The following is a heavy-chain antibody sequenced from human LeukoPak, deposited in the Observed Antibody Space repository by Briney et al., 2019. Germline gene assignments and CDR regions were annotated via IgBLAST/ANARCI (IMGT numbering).Heavy chain of an antibody. Sequence: SETLSLTCTVSGGSISSYYWSWIRQPPGKGLEWIGYIYYSGSTNYNPSLKSRVTISVDTSKNQFSLKLSSVTAADTAVYYCASTYSSSWYWFDLWGQGTLVTVSS. CDR2: IYYSGST. CDR3: ASTYSSSWYWFDL. D-gene: IGHD6-13*01. V-gene: IGHV4-59*01. CDR1: GGSISSYY. J-gene: IGHJ5*02.